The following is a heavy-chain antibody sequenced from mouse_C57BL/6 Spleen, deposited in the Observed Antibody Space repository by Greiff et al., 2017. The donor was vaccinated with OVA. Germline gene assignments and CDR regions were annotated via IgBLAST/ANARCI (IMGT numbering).Heavy chain of an antibody. D-gene: IGHD3-2*02. CDR1: GYTFTDYE. J-gene: IGHJ3*01. V-gene: IGHV1-15*01. CDR3: TRKGQLRLPFAY. Sequence: VKLQESGAELVRPGASVTLSCKASGYTFTDYEMHWVKQTPVHGLEWIGAIDPETGGTAYNQKFKGKAILTADKSSSTADMELRSLTSEDSAVYYCTRKGQLRLPFAYWGQGTLVTVSA. CDR2: IDPETGGT.